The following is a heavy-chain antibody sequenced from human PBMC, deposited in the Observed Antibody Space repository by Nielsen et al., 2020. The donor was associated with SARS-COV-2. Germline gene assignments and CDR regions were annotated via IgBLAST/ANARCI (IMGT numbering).Heavy chain of an antibody. CDR3: ARSAAGYYYYYGLDV. J-gene: IGHJ6*02. V-gene: IGHV4-39*01. D-gene: IGHD6-19*01. CDR2: IYYSGTT. Sequence: SETLSLTCTVSGGSISSYYWGWIRQPPGKGLEWIGNIYYSGTTYYNPSFKSRVTISVDTSTNQFSLKLSSVTAADTAVYYCARSAAGYYYYYGLDVWGRGTTVTVSS. CDR1: GGSISSYY.